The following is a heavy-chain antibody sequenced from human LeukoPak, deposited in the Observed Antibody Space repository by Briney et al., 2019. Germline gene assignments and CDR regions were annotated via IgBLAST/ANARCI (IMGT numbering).Heavy chain of an antibody. J-gene: IGHJ3*02. Sequence: GASVKVSCKASGYTFTGYYMHWVRQAPGQGLEWMGWINPNSGGTIYAQKFQGWVTMTRDTSISTAYMELSRLRSDDTAVYYCARDRGYSSGWYDAFDIWGQGTMVTVSS. CDR1: GYTFTGYY. CDR3: ARDRGYSSGWYDAFDI. CDR2: INPNSGGT. V-gene: IGHV1-2*04. D-gene: IGHD6-19*01.